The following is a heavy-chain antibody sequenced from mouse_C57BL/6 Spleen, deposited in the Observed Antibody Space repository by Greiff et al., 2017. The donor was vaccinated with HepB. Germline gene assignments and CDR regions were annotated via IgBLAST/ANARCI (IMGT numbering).Heavy chain of an antibody. CDR3: ARQDHYAMDY. Sequence: QVQLQQPGAELVRPGSSVKLSCKASGYTFTSYWMHWVKQRPIQGLEWIGNIDPSDSETHYNQKFKDKATLTVDKSSSTAYMQISSLTSEDSAVYYCARQDHYAMDYWGQGTSVTVSS. CDR2: IDPSDSET. CDR1: GYTFTSYW. J-gene: IGHJ4*01. V-gene: IGHV1-52*01.